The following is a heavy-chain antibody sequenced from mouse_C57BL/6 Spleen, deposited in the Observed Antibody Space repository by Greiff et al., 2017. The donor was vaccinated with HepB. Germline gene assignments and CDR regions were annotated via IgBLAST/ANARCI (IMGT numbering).Heavy chain of an antibody. CDR1: GYTFTSYW. D-gene: IGHD2-5*01. V-gene: IGHV1-69*01. CDR3: ARGYSNYHGLMDY. J-gene: IGHJ4*01. CDR2: IDPSDSYT. Sequence: VQLQESGAELVMPGASVKLSCKASGYTFTSYWMHWVKQRPGQGLEWIGEIDPSDSYTNYNQKFKGKSTLTVDKSSSTAYMQLSSLTSEDSAVYYCARGYSNYHGLMDYWGQGTSVTVSS.